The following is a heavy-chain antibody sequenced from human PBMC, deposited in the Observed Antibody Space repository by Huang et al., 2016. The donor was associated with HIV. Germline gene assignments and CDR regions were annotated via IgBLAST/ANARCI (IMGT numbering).Heavy chain of an antibody. J-gene: IGHJ3*02. CDR1: GASISTSYHY. V-gene: IGHV4-39*01. CDR3: ARRGGAFDI. Sequence: QVQLQESGPGLVKSSETLSLTCSVSGASISTSYHYWDWIRQPPGQGLGWIGGFYYTGDIFYKPTLKTRVSVSGDKSKNQYYLKMVSVTAADTAMYYCARRGGAFDIWGQGTVVPVSS. CDR2: FYYTGDI.